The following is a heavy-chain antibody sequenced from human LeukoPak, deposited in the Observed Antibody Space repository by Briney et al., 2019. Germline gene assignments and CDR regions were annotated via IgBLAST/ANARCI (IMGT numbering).Heavy chain of an antibody. J-gene: IGHJ4*02. V-gene: IGHV3-23*01. Sequence: GGSLRLSCAASGFTVSSNYMSWVRQAPGKGLEWVSTITGSGDGTYYADSVKGRFTISRDSSVNSLYLQMNSLTTEDTGFYYCAKDISNQYFFDYWGQGTLVTVSS. CDR1: GFTVSSNY. CDR2: ITGSGDGT. D-gene: IGHD4-11*01. CDR3: AKDISNQYFFDY.